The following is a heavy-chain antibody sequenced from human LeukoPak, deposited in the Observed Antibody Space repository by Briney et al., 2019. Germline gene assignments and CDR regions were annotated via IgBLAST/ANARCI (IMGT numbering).Heavy chain of an antibody. CDR1: GYTFTGYY. D-gene: IGHD3-10*01. CDR2: INPNSGGT. J-gene: IGHJ3*02. Sequence: ASVKVSCKASGYTFTGYYMHWVRQAPGQGLEWMGWINPNSGGTNYAQKFQGWVTMTRDTSISTAYMELSRLRSDDTAVYSCARAPLLWFGGGDAFDIWGQGTMVTVSS. V-gene: IGHV1-2*04. CDR3: ARAPLLWFGGGDAFDI.